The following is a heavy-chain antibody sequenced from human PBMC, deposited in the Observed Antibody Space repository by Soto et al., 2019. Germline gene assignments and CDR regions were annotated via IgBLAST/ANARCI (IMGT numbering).Heavy chain of an antibody. D-gene: IGHD3-3*01. CDR3: ARVLRITIFGVVTENWFDP. J-gene: IGHJ5*02. CDR2: IYYSGST. CDR1: GGSISSGGYY. Sequence: SETLSLTCTVSGGSISSGGYYWSWIRQHPGKGLEWIGYIYYSGSTYYNPSLKSRVTISVDTSKNQFSLKLSSVTAADTAVYYCARVLRITIFGVVTENWFDPWGQGTLVTVSS. V-gene: IGHV4-31*03.